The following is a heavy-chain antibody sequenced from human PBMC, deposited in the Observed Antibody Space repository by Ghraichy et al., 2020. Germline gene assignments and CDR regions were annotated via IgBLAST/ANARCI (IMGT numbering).Heavy chain of an antibody. CDR3: ARHGSFPWWLGRGLDAFDI. J-gene: IGHJ3*02. V-gene: IGHV4-39*01. D-gene: IGHD6-19*01. Sequence: SETLSLTCTVSGGSISSSSYYWGWIRQPPGKGLEWIGSIYYSGSTYYNPSLKSRVTISVDMSKNQFSLKLSSVTAADTAVYYCARHGSFPWWLGRGLDAFDIWGQGTMVTVSS. CDR2: IYYSGST. CDR1: GGSISSSSYY.